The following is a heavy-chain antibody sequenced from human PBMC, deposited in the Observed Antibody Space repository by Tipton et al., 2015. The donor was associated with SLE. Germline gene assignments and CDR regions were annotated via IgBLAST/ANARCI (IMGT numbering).Heavy chain of an antibody. CDR2: ISAYNGNT. Sequence: QLVQSGAEVKKPGSSVKVSCKASGGTFSSYAISWVRQAPGQGLEWMGWISAYNGNTNYAQKFQGRVTMTRDTSTSTAYMELRSLRSDDTAVYYCARDLFPYYYDSSGCPDYWGQGTLVTVSS. J-gene: IGHJ4*02. D-gene: IGHD3-22*01. V-gene: IGHV1-18*01. CDR3: ARDLFPYYYDSSGCPDY. CDR1: GGTFSSYA.